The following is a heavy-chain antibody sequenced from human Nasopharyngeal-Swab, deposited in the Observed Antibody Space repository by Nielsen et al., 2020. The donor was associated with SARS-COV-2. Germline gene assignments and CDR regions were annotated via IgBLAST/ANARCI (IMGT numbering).Heavy chain of an antibody. CDR3: ARHRWTSYSSGPFDP. Sequence: SETLSLTCTVSGGSISSSSYYWGWIRQPPGKGLEWIGSIYYSGSTYYNPSLKSRVTISVDTSKNQFSLKLSSVTAADTAVYYCARHRWTSYSSGPFDPWGQGTLVTVSS. J-gene: IGHJ5*02. CDR2: IYYSGST. D-gene: IGHD6-19*01. V-gene: IGHV4-39*01. CDR1: GGSISSSSYY.